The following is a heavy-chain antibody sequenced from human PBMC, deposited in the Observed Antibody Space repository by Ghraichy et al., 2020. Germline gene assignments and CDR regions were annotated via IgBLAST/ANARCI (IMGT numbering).Heavy chain of an antibody. J-gene: IGHJ4*02. Sequence: SQTLSLTCTVSGGSISSSSYYWGWIRQPPGKGLEWIGSIYYSGSTYYNPSLKSRVTISVDTSKNQFSLKLSSVTAADTAVYYCTRRTAVAGTGFDYWGQGTLVTVSS. CDR2: IYYSGST. CDR1: GGSISSSSYY. V-gene: IGHV4-39*01. CDR3: TRRTAVAGTGFDY. D-gene: IGHD6-19*01.